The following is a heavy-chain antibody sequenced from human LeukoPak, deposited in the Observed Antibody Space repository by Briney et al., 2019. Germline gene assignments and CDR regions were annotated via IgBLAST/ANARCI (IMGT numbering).Heavy chain of an antibody. CDR2: IIPIFGTA. CDR3: ARGVTVAGTRAFDYYYYMDV. J-gene: IGHJ6*03. D-gene: IGHD6-19*01. CDR1: GGTFSSYA. Sequence: EASVKVSCKASGGTFSSYAISWVRQAPGQGLEWMGGIIPIFGTANYAQKFQGRVTITADESTSTAYMELSSLRSEDTAVYYCARGVTVAGTRAFDYYYYMDVWGKGTTVTISS. V-gene: IGHV1-69*13.